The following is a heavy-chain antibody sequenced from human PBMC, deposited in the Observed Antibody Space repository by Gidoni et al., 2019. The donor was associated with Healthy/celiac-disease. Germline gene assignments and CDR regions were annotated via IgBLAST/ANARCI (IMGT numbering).Heavy chain of an antibody. V-gene: IGHV1-46*01. CDR2: INPSGGST. Sequence: QVQLVQSGAEVKKPGASVKFSCKASGYPFTSYYLHWVRQAPGQGLEWMGIINPSGGSTSYAQKCQGRVTMTRDTSTSTVYMELSSLRSEDTAVYYCARDPLPLNMVRGAVNWFDPWGQGTLVTVSS. D-gene: IGHD3-10*01. J-gene: IGHJ5*02. CDR1: GYPFTSYY. CDR3: ARDPLPLNMVRGAVNWFDP.